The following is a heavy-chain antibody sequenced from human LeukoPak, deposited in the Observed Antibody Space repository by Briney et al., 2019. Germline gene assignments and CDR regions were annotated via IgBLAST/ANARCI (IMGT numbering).Heavy chain of an antibody. CDR3: ARDTGSTGHIVGVTAIFDY. D-gene: IGHD2-21*02. Sequence: VSSVKVSCKASGYTFPRYNMHCVRQAPGQGLEWMGIINPSGGNTSYAQKFEGRVTMTSDMSRSTVYMELSSLRSEDTGVYYCARDTGSTGHIVGVTAIFDYWGQGTLVTVSS. CDR2: INPSGGNT. J-gene: IGHJ4*02. CDR1: GYTFPRYN. V-gene: IGHV1-46*01.